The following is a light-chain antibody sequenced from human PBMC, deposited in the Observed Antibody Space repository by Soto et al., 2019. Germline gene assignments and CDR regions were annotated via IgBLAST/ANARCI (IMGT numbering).Light chain of an antibody. CDR2: NNN. V-gene: IGLV1-44*01. Sequence: QSVLTQPPSASGTPGQRVTISCSGSSSNIESNTVNWYQQLPGTAPKLLIYNNNQRPSGVPDRFSGSKSGTSASLAISGLQSEDEADYYCAAWDDSLNAYVFGTGTK. CDR3: AAWDDSLNAYV. J-gene: IGLJ1*01. CDR1: SSNIESNT.